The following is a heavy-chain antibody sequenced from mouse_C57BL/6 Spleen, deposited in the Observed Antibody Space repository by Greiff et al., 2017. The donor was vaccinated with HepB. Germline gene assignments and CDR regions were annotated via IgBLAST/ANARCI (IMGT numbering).Heavy chain of an antibody. CDR2: ISYSGST. Sequence: EVKLQESGPGMVKPSQSLSLTCTVTGYSITSGYDWHWIRHFPGNKLEWMGYISYSGSTNYNPSLKSRISITHDTSKNHFFLKLNSVTTEDTATYYCARGIYDGYTDYWGQGTSVTVSS. V-gene: IGHV3-1*01. CDR3: ARGIYDGYTDY. D-gene: IGHD2-3*01. CDR1: GYSITSGYD. J-gene: IGHJ4*01.